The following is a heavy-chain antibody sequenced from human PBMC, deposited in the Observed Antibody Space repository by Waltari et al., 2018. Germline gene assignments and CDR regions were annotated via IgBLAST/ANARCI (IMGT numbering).Heavy chain of an antibody. V-gene: IGHV1-69*14. D-gene: IGHD2-15*01. CDR1: GGTFSSYA. CDR3: ARAGGCSGGSCLLDY. Sequence: QVQLVQSGAEVKKPGSSVKVSCKASGGTFSSYAISWVRQAPGQGLEWMGGVIPIFDTANDAQKVQGRVTITADKATSTAYMELSSLRSEDTAVYYCARAGGCSGGSCLLDYWGQGTLVTVSA. CDR2: VIPIFDTA. J-gene: IGHJ4*02.